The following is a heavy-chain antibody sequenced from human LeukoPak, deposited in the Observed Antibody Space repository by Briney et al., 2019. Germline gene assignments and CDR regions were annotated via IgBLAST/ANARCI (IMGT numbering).Heavy chain of an antibody. CDR3: ATPITTVVTPFTGRG. V-gene: IGHV3-21*01. Sequence: GGSLRLSCAASTFTFSSYSMNWVRQAPGEGLEWVSSISSSSSYIYYAASVKGRFTISRDNAKNSLYLQMNSLRAEDTAVYYCATPITTVVTPFTGRGWGQGTLVTVSS. D-gene: IGHD4-23*01. CDR1: TFTFSSYS. CDR2: ISSSSSYI. J-gene: IGHJ4*02.